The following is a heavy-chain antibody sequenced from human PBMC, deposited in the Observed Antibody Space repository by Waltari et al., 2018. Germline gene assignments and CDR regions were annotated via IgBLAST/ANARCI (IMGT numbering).Heavy chain of an antibody. Sequence: EVQLVESRGGLIQPGGSLRLSCAASGFTVSSNYMSWVRPAPGKGLEWVSVIYSGGSTYYADSVKGRFTISRDNSKNTLYLQMNSLRAEDTAVYYCARDAPRVTIFAESGMDVWGQGTTVTVSS. J-gene: IGHJ6*02. CDR2: IYSGGST. D-gene: IGHD3-3*01. CDR1: GFTVSSNY. V-gene: IGHV3-53*01. CDR3: ARDAPRVTIFAESGMDV.